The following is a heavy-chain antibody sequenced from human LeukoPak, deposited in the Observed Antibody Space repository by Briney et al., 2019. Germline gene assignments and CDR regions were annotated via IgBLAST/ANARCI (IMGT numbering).Heavy chain of an antibody. CDR3: CSGWYYYYYGMDV. J-gene: IGHJ6*02. CDR1: GFTFSSYA. CDR2: ISCDGSNK. V-gene: IGHV3-30-3*01. Sequence: GGSLRLSCAASGFTFSSYAMHWVRQAPGKGLEWVAVISCDGSNKYYADSVKGRFTISRDNSKNTLYLQMNSLRAEDTAVYYCCSGWYYYYYGMDVWGQGTTVTVSS. D-gene: IGHD6-19*01.